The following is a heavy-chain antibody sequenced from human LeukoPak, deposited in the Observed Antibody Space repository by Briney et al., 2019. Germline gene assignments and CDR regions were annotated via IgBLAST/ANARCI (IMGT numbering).Heavy chain of an antibody. CDR2: INGRGDDS. Sequence: PGGSLRLSCVVSDFTFAVSWVRQAPGKGLEWISTINGRGDDSFHADSVKGRFTISRDTSKNTLYLHMTSPRAADTAMYFCVRMRGPERRHCFDYWSRGALLIVSS. V-gene: IGHV3-23*01. D-gene: IGHD1-1*01. CDR1: DFTFA. CDR3: VRMRGPERRHCFDY. J-gene: IGHJ4*02.